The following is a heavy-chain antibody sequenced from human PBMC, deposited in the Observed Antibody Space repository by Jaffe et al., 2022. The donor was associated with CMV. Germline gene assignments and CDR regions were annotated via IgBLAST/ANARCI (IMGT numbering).Heavy chain of an antibody. J-gene: IGHJ6*03. CDR1: GFTFSSYE. CDR2: ISSSGSTI. Sequence: EVQLVESGGGLVQPGGSLRLSCAASGFTFSSYEMNWVRQAPGKGLEWVSYISSSGSTIYYADSVKGRFTISRDNAKNSLYLQMNSLRAEDTAVYYCARDRRVTIFGGGYYYMDVWGKGTTVTVSS. CDR3: ARDRRVTIFGGGYYYMDV. D-gene: IGHD3-3*01. V-gene: IGHV3-48*03.